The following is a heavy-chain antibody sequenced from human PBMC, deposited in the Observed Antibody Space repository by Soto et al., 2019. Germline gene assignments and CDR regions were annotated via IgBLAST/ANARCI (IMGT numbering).Heavy chain of an antibody. CDR3: AKDGGRDGYFGNWFDP. CDR1: GGTFSNYA. Sequence: QVQLMQSGAEVKKPGSSVKVSCKASGGTFSNYAITWVRQAPGQGLEWLGRIIPIFGTANYAQKFQGRVTITPNESTTTAYMELSSLRSDDTAVYYCAKDGGRDGYFGNWFDPWGQGTLGTVSS. J-gene: IGHJ5*02. V-gene: IGHV1-69*15. CDR2: IIPIFGTA. D-gene: IGHD5-12*01.